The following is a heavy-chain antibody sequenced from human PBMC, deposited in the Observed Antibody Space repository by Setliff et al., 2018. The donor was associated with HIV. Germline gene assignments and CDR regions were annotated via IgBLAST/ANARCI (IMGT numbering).Heavy chain of an antibody. Sequence: PGESLKISCAASGFTFSSHVMTWVRQAPGKGLEWVSVITPSSTETYYADSVKGRFTISRDDSKNTLYLQMNSLRAEDTAVYYCAKDSDYGDYHFYGMDVWGQGTTVTVSS. CDR1: GFTFSSHV. V-gene: IGHV3-23*01. CDR2: ITPSSTET. J-gene: IGHJ6*02. CDR3: AKDSDYGDYHFYGMDV. D-gene: IGHD4-17*01.